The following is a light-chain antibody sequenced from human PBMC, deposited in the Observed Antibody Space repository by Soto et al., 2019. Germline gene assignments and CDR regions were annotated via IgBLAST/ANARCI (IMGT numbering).Light chain of an antibody. V-gene: IGKV1-39*01. CDR2: AAS. J-gene: IGKJ1*01. CDR1: QGISTY. CDR3: QQFYSGPWT. Sequence: DVQLTQSTPSLSASVGDRVTITYRVSQGISTYLNCYRHKPGEVPNLLIYAASRLRLGVPSKFSGSGSGTDFTLTISSLQPEDFATYYCQQFYSGPWTFGQGTKVDIK.